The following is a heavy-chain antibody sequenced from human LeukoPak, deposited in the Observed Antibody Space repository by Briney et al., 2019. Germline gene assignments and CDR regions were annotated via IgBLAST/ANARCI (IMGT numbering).Heavy chain of an antibody. CDR2: ISSSSTYI. J-gene: IGHJ4*02. V-gene: IGHV3-21*01. D-gene: IGHD2-2*01. CDR3: AKDRRGYCSSTSCYAPLDY. Sequence: GGSLRLSCAASGFTFSSYSMNWVRQAPGKGLECVSSISSSSTYIYYADSVKGRFTISRDNAKNSLYLQMNSLRAEDTAVYYCAKDRRGYCSSTSCYAPLDYWGQGTLVTVSS. CDR1: GFTFSSYS.